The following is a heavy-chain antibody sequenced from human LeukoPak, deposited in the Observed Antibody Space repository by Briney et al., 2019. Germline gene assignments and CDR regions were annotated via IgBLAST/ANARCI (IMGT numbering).Heavy chain of an antibody. Sequence: PSETLSLTCTVSGGSISSYYWSWIRQPPGKGLEWIGYIYTSGSTNYNPSLKSRVTISVDTSKNQFSLKLSSVTAADTAVYYCARGDDSSGYYFDYWGQGTLVTVSS. D-gene: IGHD3-22*01. CDR1: GGSISSYY. V-gene: IGHV4-4*09. CDR2: IYTSGST. J-gene: IGHJ4*02. CDR3: ARGDDSSGYYFDY.